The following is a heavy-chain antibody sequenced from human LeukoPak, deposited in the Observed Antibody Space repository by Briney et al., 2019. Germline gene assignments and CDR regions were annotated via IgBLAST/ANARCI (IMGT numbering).Heavy chain of an antibody. V-gene: IGHV3-11*04. CDR1: GFTFSDYY. Sequence: TGGSLRLSCAASGFTFSDYYMSWIRQAPGKGLEWVAYISSSGSAMYYADSVKGRFTISRDNAKNSLYVQMNSLRAEDTAVYYCARASDIVVVAQGYMDVWGKGTTVTVSS. D-gene: IGHD2-15*01. CDR3: ARASDIVVVAQGYMDV. J-gene: IGHJ6*03. CDR2: ISSSGSAM.